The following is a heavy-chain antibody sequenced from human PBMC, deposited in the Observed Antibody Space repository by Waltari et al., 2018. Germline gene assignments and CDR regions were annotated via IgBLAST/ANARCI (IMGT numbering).Heavy chain of an antibody. V-gene: IGHV1-69*05. CDR1: GGHFSRYA. J-gene: IGHJ5*02. CDR2: IIPIFGTA. D-gene: IGHD6-13*01. CDR3: ARCSSSDYWFDP. Sequence: QVQLVQSGAEVKKPGSSVKVSCKASGGHFSRYAISWVRQAPGPGLEWMGGIIPIFGTANYAQKFQGRVTITTDESTSTAYMELSSLRSEDTAVYYCARCSSSDYWFDPWGQGTLVTVSS.